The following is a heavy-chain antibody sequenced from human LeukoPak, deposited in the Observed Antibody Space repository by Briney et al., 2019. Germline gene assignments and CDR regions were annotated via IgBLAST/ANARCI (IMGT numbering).Heavy chain of an antibody. CDR1: GGSFSGYY. Sequence: SETLSLTCAVYGGSFSGYYWSWIRQPPGKGLEWIGEINHSGSTNYKPSLKSRVTISVDTSKNQFSLKLSSVTAADTAVYYCARGGPRFLGRRCWFDPWGQGTLVTVSS. J-gene: IGHJ5*02. V-gene: IGHV4-34*01. D-gene: IGHD3-3*01. CDR3: ARGGPRFLGRRCWFDP. CDR2: INHSGST.